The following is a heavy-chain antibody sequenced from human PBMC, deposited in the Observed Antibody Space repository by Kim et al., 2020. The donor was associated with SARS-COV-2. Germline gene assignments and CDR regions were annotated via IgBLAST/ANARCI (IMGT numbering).Heavy chain of an antibody. CDR1: GFTFNNYA. V-gene: IGHV3-23*01. Sequence: GGSLRLSCAASGFTFNNYAMNWVRQAPGKGLEWVSAVSGSGGTTYYADSVKGRLTISRDNSKNTLYLQMNSLRAEDTAVYFCARDKYCTSSSCYGMGWYCDLWGRGTLVTVPS. CDR2: VSGSGGTT. D-gene: IGHD2-2*01. J-gene: IGHJ2*01. CDR3: ARDKYCTSSSCYGMGWYCDL.